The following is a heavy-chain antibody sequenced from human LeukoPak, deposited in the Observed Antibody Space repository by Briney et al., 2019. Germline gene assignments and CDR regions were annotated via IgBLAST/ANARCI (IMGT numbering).Heavy chain of an antibody. CDR1: GYTFTGYY. D-gene: IGHD3-3*01. CDR3: ARGYYDFWSGYHYYFDY. V-gene: IGHV1-2*02. Sequence: ASVKVSCKASGYTFTGYYMHWVRQAPGQGLEWMGWINPNSGGTNYAQKFQGRVTMTRDTSISTAYMELSRLRSDDTAVYYCARGYYDFWSGYHYYFDYWGQRTLVTVSS. CDR2: INPNSGGT. J-gene: IGHJ4*02.